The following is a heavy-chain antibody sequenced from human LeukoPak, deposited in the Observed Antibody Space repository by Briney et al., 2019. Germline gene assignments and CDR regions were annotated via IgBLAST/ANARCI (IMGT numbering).Heavy chain of an antibody. CDR1: GFTFSSYE. V-gene: IGHV3-48*03. J-gene: IGHJ4*02. CDR2: ISSSGSNI. D-gene: IGHD6-13*01. CDR3: AKDLKPAAGPFDY. Sequence: GGSLRLSCAASGFTFSSYEMNWVRQAPGKGLEWVSYISSSGSNIYYADSVKGRFTISRDNAKNSLYLQMNSLRAEDTAVYYCAKDLKPAAGPFDYWGQGTLVTVSS.